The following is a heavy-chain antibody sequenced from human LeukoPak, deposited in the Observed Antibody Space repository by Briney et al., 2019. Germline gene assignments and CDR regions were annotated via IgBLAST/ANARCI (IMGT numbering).Heavy chain of an antibody. D-gene: IGHD6-19*01. CDR3: ARGIKQWLVSVSFDY. Sequence: ASVKVSCTASGYTFTSYGISWVRQAPGQGLEWMGWISAYNGNTNYAQKLQGRVTMTTDTSTSTAYMELSRLRSDDTAVYYCARGIKQWLVSVSFDYWGQGTLVTVSS. CDR1: GYTFTSYG. V-gene: IGHV1-18*01. CDR2: ISAYNGNT. J-gene: IGHJ4*02.